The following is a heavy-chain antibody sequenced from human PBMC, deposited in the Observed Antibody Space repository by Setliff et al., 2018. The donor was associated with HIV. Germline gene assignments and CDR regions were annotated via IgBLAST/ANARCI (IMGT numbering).Heavy chain of an antibody. J-gene: IGHJ6*03. Sequence: PSETLSLTGAVYGGSFSGYYWSWMRKPPGEGLEWIGEITHSRSTNYKPSLETRVTISVDTSKNQFSLKLSAVTAADTAVYYCAKGVAGLQYYYYYMDVWGKGTTVTVSS. V-gene: IGHV4-34*01. CDR1: GGSFSGYY. CDR3: AKGVAGLQYYYYYMDV. CDR2: ITHSRST. D-gene: IGHD6-19*01.